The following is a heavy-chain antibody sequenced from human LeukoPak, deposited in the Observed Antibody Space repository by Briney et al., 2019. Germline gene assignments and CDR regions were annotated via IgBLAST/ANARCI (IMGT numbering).Heavy chain of an antibody. CDR1: GGTFSSYA. D-gene: IGHD5-12*01. J-gene: IGHJ5*01. CDR2: IIPIFGTA. Sequence: ASVKVSCKASGGTFSSYAISWVRQAPGQGLEWMGGIIPIFGTANYAQKFQGRVTITADESTSTAYMELSSLRSEDTAVYYCARSDSGYDYNWFDSWGQGTMVTVSS. V-gene: IGHV1-69*13. CDR3: ARSDSGYDYNWFDS.